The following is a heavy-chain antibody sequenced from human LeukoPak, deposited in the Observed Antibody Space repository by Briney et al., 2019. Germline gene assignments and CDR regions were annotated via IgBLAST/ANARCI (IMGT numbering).Heavy chain of an antibody. J-gene: IGHJ4*02. D-gene: IGHD6-19*01. V-gene: IGHV3-7*04. CDR1: GFTFSSYW. CDR2: IKHDGTEK. CDR3: ARGRFGSGWSFDY. Sequence: GGSLRLSCAASGFTFSSYWMNWVREAPGKGLQWVATIKHDGTEKDYVDSVKGRFTISRDNAKNSLYLQMNSLRAEDTALYYCARGRFGSGWSFDYWGQGTLVTVSS.